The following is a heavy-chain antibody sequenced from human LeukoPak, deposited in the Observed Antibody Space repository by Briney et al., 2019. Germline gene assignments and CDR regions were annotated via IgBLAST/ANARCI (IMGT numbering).Heavy chain of an antibody. CDR3: ARTNGELDYYYYGMDV. J-gene: IGHJ6*02. CDR1: GGSISSYY. V-gene: IGHV4-59*01. D-gene: IGHD3-10*01. CDR2: IYYSGST. Sequence: SETLSLTCTVSGGSISSYYWSWIRQPPGKGLEWIGYIYYSGSTNYNPSLKSRVTISVDTSKIQFSLKLSSVTAADTAVYYCARTNGELDYYYYGMDVWGQGTTVTVSS.